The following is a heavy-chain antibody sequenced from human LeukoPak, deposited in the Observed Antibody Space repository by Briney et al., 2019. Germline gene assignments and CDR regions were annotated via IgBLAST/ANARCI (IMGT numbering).Heavy chain of an antibody. CDR3: AKDEAYNYVGYFNY. V-gene: IGHV3-23*01. J-gene: IGHJ4*02. CDR1: GFTFRSYA. CDR2: ISGGGGST. D-gene: IGHD5-24*01. Sequence: GGSPSLSCAASGFTFRSYAMAWVRQAPGKGLEWVSTISGGGGSTYYADSVKGRFTISRDNSENTLYLQMNSLRAGDTAVYYCAKDEAYNYVGYFNYWGQGTLVTVSS.